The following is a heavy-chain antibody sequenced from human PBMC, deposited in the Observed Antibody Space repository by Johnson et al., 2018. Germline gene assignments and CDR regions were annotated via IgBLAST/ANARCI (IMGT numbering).Heavy chain of an antibody. Sequence: QVQLVQSGGAVVQPGRSLRLSCEASGFTFSSYTFHWVRQAPGKGLEWVALISYDGRKIYYADSVKGRFTLSRDNSKNTVYLHMNPLRAEDTAVYSCTRDSYYCTKGGCSLNDALEIGGRGTLVTVSS. CDR2: ISYDGRKI. V-gene: IGHV3-33*01. CDR3: TRDSYYCTKGGCSLNDALEI. CDR1: GFTFSSYT. D-gene: IGHD2-8*01. J-gene: IGHJ3*02.